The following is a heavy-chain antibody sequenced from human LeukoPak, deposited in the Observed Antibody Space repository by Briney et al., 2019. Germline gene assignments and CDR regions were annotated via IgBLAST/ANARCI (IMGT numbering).Heavy chain of an antibody. Sequence: ASVKVSCKTSGYTFIGHYMHWVRQAPGQGLEWMGWINPDSGVTNYAQKFQGRVTMTRDTSISTAYMELSRLRSDDTAVYHCARCSPGDSSNFYAVLQYWGQGTQVTVST. CDR2: INPDSGVT. CDR3: ARCSPGDSSNFYAVLQY. J-gene: IGHJ4*02. D-gene: IGHD3-22*01. V-gene: IGHV1-2*02. CDR1: GYTFIGHY.